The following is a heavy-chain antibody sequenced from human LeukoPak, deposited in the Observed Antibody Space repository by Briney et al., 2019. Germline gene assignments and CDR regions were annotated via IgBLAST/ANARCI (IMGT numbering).Heavy chain of an antibody. CDR3: ARYLDYGDLYYFDY. D-gene: IGHD4-17*01. CDR1: GGSISSYY. Sequence: SETLSLTCTVSGGSISSYYWSWIRQPPGKGLEWIGYIYYSGSTNYNPSLKSRVTISVDTSKNQFSLKLSSVTAADTAVCYCARYLDYGDLYYFDYWGQGTLVTVSS. J-gene: IGHJ4*02. CDR2: IYYSGST. V-gene: IGHV4-59*01.